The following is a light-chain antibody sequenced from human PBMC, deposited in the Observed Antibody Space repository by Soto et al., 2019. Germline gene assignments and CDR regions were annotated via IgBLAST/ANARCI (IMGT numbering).Light chain of an antibody. CDR3: CSYTSTNTRV. V-gene: IGLV2-14*01. CDR2: NVN. Sequence: QSVLTQPASVSGSPGQSITISCTGTSSDVGAYEFVSWYQQDPGKAPKLIIYNVNNRPSGVSDRFSGSKSGNTASLTISGLQAEDEADYYCCSYTSTNTRVFGGGTKVTVL. CDR1: SSDVGAYEF. J-gene: IGLJ2*01.